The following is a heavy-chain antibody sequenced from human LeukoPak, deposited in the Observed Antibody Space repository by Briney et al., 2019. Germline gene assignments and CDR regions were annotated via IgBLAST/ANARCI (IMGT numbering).Heavy chain of an antibody. Sequence: GGSLRLSCAASDFTVGSNYMTWVRQAPGKGLEWVSVIYSGGKTFYADSVKGRFTISRDDSKNTLYLQMNSLRAEDTAIYYCARDGDDTTDWWGQGTLVTVSS. D-gene: IGHD2/OR15-2a*01. V-gene: IGHV3-53*01. J-gene: IGHJ4*02. CDR1: DFTVGSNY. CDR2: IYSGGKT. CDR3: ARDGDDTTDW.